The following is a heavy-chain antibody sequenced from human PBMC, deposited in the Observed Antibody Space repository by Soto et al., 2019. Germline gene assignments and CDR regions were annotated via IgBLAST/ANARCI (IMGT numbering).Heavy chain of an antibody. Sequence: QVQLLESGGGVVQPGRSLRLSCAASGFTFSSYGMHWVRQAPGKGLEWVAVISYDGSNKYYADSVKGRFTISRDNSKNTLYLQRNSLRAEDTAVYYCEKDGGGYYYGLVDYWGPGTLVTVSS. J-gene: IGHJ4*02. CDR1: GFTFSSYG. D-gene: IGHD3-22*01. V-gene: IGHV3-30*18. CDR3: EKDGGGYYYGLVDY. CDR2: ISYDGSNK.